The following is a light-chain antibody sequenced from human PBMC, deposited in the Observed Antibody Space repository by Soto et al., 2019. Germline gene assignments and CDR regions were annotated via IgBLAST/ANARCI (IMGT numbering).Light chain of an antibody. CDR2: GTS. Sequence: DIQMTQSPSALSASDGDRVTITCRASQTTTNYLNWYQKKPGKAPKLLIYGTSSLESEVSSRFSGSGSGTEFTLTIRNVQPEDFATYYCQQSHSTPTYTFGQGTKLEIK. V-gene: IGKV1-39*01. J-gene: IGKJ2*01. CDR3: QQSHSTPTYT. CDR1: QTTTNY.